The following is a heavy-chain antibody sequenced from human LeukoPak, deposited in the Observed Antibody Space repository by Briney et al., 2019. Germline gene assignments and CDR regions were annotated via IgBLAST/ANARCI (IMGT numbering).Heavy chain of an antibody. CDR2: ISAYNGNT. Sequence: ASVKVSCKASGYTFTSYGISWVRQAPGQGLEWMGWISAYNGNTNYAQKLQGRVTMTTDTSTSTAYMELRSLRSDDTAVYYCARDMMYCSSTSCYAGRADRFDPWGQGTLVTVSS. CDR3: ARDMMYCSSTSCYAGRADRFDP. J-gene: IGHJ5*02. D-gene: IGHD2-2*01. V-gene: IGHV1-18*01. CDR1: GYTFTSYG.